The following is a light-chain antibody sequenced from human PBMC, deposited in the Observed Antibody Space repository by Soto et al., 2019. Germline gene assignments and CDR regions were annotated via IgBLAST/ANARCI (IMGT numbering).Light chain of an antibody. CDR2: GAS. CDR1: QSVSSTY. V-gene: IGKV3-20*01. Sequence: EILLTQSPGTLSLSPGERATLSCRASQSVSSTYLSWYPLKPGQAPRLLIYGASSRATGIPDRFSGSGSGTDFTLTISRLEPEDFAVYYCQQYGFSFRAFGQGTKVEL. CDR3: QQYGFSFRA. J-gene: IGKJ1*01.